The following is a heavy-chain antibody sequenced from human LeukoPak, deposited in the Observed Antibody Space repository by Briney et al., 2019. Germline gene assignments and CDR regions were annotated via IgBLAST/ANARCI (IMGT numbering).Heavy chain of an antibody. D-gene: IGHD3-3*01. CDR2: IIPIFGTA. J-gene: IGHJ4*02. CDR1: GGTFSSYA. CDR3: ARGGTIEAYDFWSGYSFDY. Sequence: SVKVSCKASGGTFSSYAISWVRQAPGQGLEWMGGIIPIFGTANYAQKFQGRVTITADEPTSTAYMELSSLRSEDTAVYYCARGGTIEAYDFWSGYSFDYWGQGTLVTVSS. V-gene: IGHV1-69*13.